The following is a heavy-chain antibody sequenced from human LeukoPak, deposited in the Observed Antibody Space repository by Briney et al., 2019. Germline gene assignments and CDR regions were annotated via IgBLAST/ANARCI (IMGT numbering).Heavy chain of an antibody. CDR2: IIPILGIA. CDR3: ARGRYYGSGSKNWFDS. V-gene: IGHV1-69*02. D-gene: IGHD3-10*01. CDR1: GDTFSDYT. Sequence: ASVKVSCKTSGDTFSDYTVNWVRQGPGQGLEWMGRIIPILGIATYAQKFEDRVTITADRSTSTAYMELSSLRSEDTAVYYCARGRYYGSGSKNWFDSWGQGTPVTVSS. J-gene: IGHJ5*01.